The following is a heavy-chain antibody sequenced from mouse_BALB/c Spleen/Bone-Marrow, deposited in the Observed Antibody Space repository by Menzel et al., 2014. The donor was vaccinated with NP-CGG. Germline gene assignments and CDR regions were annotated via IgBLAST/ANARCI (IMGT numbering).Heavy chain of an antibody. Sequence: QVQLQQSGPELVKPGASVRISCKASGYTFTSYYVHRVRQRPGQGLEWIGWIYPGDFNTKYNEKFKGKATLTADKSSSTASKQVSSLTSEDSAVYFCARKSQRAYDSMNYWGQGTSVTVSS. CDR3: ARKSQRAYDSMNY. CDR2: IYPGDFNT. J-gene: IGHJ4*01. D-gene: IGHD2-4*01. V-gene: IGHV1S56*01. CDR1: GYTFTSYY.